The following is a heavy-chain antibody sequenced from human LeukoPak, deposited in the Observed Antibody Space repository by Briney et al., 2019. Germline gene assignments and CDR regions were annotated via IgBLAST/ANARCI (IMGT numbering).Heavy chain of an antibody. CDR3: ARIDYCGGDCSPDYYYYMDV. CDR1: GGSISSSSYY. Sequence: PSETLSLTCTVSGGSISSSSYYWGWIRQPPGKGREWIGSIYYSGSTYYNPSLKSRVTISVDTSKNQFSLKLSSVTAADTAVYYCARIDYCGGDCSPDYYYYMDVWGKGTTVTVSS. J-gene: IGHJ6*03. V-gene: IGHV4-39*01. CDR2: IYYSGST. D-gene: IGHD2-21*02.